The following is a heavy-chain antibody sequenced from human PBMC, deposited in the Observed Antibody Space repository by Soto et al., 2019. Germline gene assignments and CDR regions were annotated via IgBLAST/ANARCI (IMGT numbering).Heavy chain of an antibody. CDR1: GDSVSSTSAA. D-gene: IGHD6-19*01. J-gene: IGHJ4*02. Sequence: SQTLSLTCGISGDSVSSTSAAWNWIRQSPSRGLEWLGRTYYRSKWYNDYAISGRSRIIINPDTSRNQFSLQLKSVTPDDTAVYYCLRNGGWAFDFWGPGTLVTVSS. CDR2: TYYRSKWYN. CDR3: LRNGGWAFDF. V-gene: IGHV6-1*01.